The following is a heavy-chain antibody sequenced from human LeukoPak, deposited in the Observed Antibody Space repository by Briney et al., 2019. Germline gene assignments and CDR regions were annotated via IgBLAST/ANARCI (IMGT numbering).Heavy chain of an antibody. V-gene: IGHV3-33*06. CDR2: IWYDGSNK. Sequence: PGRSLRLSCAASGFTFGSYGMHWVRQAPGKGLEWGAVIWYDGSNKYYADSVKGRFTISRDNSKNTLYLQMNSLRAEDTAVYYCAKGGMVAAILGYWGQGTLVTVSS. J-gene: IGHJ4*02. CDR1: GFTFGSYG. CDR3: AKGGMVAAILGY. D-gene: IGHD2-15*01.